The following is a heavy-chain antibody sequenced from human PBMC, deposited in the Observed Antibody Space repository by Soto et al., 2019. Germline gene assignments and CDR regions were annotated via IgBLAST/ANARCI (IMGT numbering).Heavy chain of an antibody. Sequence: PGESLKISCKGSGDSFTSYWIGWVRQMPGKGLEWMGIIYPGDSDTRYSPSFQGQVTISADKSISTAYLQWSSLKASDTAMYYCATPSAGIAAAGAFSAFDIWGQGTMVTVSS. V-gene: IGHV5-51*01. D-gene: IGHD6-13*01. J-gene: IGHJ3*02. CDR1: GDSFTSYW. CDR2: IYPGDSDT. CDR3: ATPSAGIAAAGAFSAFDI.